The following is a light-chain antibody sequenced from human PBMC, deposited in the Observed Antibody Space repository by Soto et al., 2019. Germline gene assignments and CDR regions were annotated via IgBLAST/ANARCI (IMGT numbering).Light chain of an antibody. J-gene: IGKJ5*01. CDR1: QSISSY. Sequence: DIHMTQSPSTLSSSVGDRVTITCRASQSISSYLNWYQQKPGKAPKLLIYDASILESGVPSRFSGSGSGTEFSLTISRLKPDDFATYSCQQYSSYRTFGQGTDWRL. CDR2: DAS. CDR3: QQYSSYRT. V-gene: IGKV1-5*01.